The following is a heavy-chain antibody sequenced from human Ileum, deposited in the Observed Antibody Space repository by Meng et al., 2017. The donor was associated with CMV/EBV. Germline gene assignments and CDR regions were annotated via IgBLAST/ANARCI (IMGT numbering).Heavy chain of an antibody. CDR3: AREIIMAARAFGY. Sequence: QVRLAQSGTEVKKPGASVKVSCKASGYTFTDYYMHWVRQAPGQGLEWMGWIKPHSGDTKYEKKFQGRVTMTSDTSISTVYMELTRLTPDDTAIYYCAREIIMAARAFGYWGQGTLVTVSS. CDR1: GYTFTDYY. V-gene: IGHV1-2*02. CDR2: IKPHSGDT. J-gene: IGHJ4*02. D-gene: IGHD5-12*01.